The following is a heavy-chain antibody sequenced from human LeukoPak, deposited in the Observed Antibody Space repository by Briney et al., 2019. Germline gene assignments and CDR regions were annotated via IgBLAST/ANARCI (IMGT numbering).Heavy chain of an antibody. CDR1: GGTFSSYA. J-gene: IGHJ5*02. Sequence: ASVKVSCQASGGTFSSYAISWVRQAPGQGLEWMGGIIPIFGTANYAQKFQGRVTITADESTSTAYMELSSLRSEDTAVYYCARESSGWYSGIGNWFDPWGQGTLVTVSS. D-gene: IGHD6-19*01. CDR3: ARESSGWYSGIGNWFDP. V-gene: IGHV1-69*13. CDR2: IIPIFGTA.